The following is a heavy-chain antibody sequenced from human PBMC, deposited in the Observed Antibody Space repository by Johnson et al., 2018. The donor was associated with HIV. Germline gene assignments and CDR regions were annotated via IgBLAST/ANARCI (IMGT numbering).Heavy chain of an antibody. V-gene: IGHV3-9*01. D-gene: IGHD4-11*01. CDR1: GFTFDDYA. CDR2: ISWNSGSR. J-gene: IGHJ3*02. Sequence: VQLVESGGGVVGPGGSLRLSCTASGFTFDDYAMHWVRQVPGKGLEWVSGISWNSGSRDYADSVKGRFTISRDNAKNSLYLQMNSLRAEDTALYYCAKGWTTVTTRLDAFDIWGQGTMVTVSS. CDR3: AKGWTTVTTRLDAFDI.